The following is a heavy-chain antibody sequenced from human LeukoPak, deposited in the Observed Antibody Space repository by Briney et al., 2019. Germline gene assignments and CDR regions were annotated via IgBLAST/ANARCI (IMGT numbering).Heavy chain of an antibody. CDR1: GGSISSGSYY. Sequence: ASETLSLTCTVSGGSISSGSYYWGWIRQPPGKGLEWIGNIYYSGSTYYDPSLKSRVSISVDTSKNQFSLKLTSVTAADTAVYYCARAPEYGLYYFDYWGQGTLVTVSS. J-gene: IGHJ4*02. CDR3: ARAPEYGLYYFDY. D-gene: IGHD1-14*01. CDR2: IYYSGST. V-gene: IGHV4-39*07.